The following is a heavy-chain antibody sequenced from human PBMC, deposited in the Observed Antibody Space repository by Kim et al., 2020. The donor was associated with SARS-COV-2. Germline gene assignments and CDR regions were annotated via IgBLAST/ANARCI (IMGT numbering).Heavy chain of an antibody. D-gene: IGHD6-25*01. CDR1: GFMFSGSG. CDR2: IKSKANNYAP. J-gene: IGHJ4*02. Sequence: GGSLRLSCAASGFMFSGSGIHWVRQASGKGLEWVGRIKSKANNYAPAYAASVKGRFTISRDDSKNTAYLQMSSLKTEDTAVYWCSFYFPDSGFSYWGQGT. V-gene: IGHV3-73*01. CDR3: SFYFPDSGFSY.